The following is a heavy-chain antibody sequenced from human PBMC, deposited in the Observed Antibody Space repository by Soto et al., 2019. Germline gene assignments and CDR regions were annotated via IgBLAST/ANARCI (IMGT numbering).Heavy chain of an antibody. Sequence: QVQLVESGGGVVQPGRSLRLSCAASGFTFSSYGMHWVRQAPGKGLEWVAVISYDGSNKYYADSRKGRFTISRDNSKTTPYRQLNSLRADDTAVHYGAQEDGSSRSTFDYWGQGTLVTVSS. CDR3: AQEDGSSRSTFDY. V-gene: IGHV3-30*18. CDR1: GFTFSSYG. J-gene: IGHJ4*02. D-gene: IGHD2-15*01. CDR2: ISYDGSNK.